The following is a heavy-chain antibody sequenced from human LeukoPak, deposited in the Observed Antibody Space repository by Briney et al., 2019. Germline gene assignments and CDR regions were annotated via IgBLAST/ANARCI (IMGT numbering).Heavy chain of an antibody. CDR2: IIPIFGTA. V-gene: IGHV1-69*05. Sequence: SVKVSCKASGGTFSSYAISWVRQTPGQGLEWMGGIIPIFGTANYAQKFQGRVTITTDESTSTAYMELSSLRSEDTAVYYCARVGGHDYGDYAFDYWGQGTLVTVSS. D-gene: IGHD4-17*01. CDR3: ARVGGHDYGDYAFDY. CDR1: GGTFSSYA. J-gene: IGHJ4*02.